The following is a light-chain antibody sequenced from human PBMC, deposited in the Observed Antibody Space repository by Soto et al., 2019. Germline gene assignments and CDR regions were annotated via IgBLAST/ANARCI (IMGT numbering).Light chain of an antibody. CDR2: DAS. CDR3: QVRDVWPT. CDR1: QSVSTS. J-gene: IGKJ1*01. V-gene: IGKV3-11*01. Sequence: IVLTQSPDTLSLSPGERAALSCRASQSVSTSLAWYQHKPGQAPRLIIYDASKRAPGIPARFSGSGSGTDFTLTISSPEPEDFAVYYCQVRDVWPTFGQGTKVEIK.